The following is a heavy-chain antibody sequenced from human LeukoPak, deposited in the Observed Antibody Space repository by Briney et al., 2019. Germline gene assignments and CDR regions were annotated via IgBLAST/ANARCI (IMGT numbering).Heavy chain of an antibody. CDR3: ARHDYSNGCDY. Sequence: GESLKISCKGSGYGFTTYWISWVRKMPVKGLEWMGTIDPSDSYTNYSPSFQGHVTISADKSISTAYLQWSSLKASDTAMYYCARHDYSNGCDYWGQGTLVTVSS. CDR2: IDPSDSYT. V-gene: IGHV5-10-1*01. J-gene: IGHJ4*02. CDR1: GYGFTTYW. D-gene: IGHD4-11*01.